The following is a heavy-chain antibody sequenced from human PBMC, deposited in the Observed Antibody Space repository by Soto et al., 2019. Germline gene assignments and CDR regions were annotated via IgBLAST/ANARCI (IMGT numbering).Heavy chain of an antibody. CDR2: IYYSGST. D-gene: IGHD3-10*01. V-gene: IGHV4-39*01. J-gene: IGHJ3*02. CDR1: GGSISSSSYY. CDR3: AKGGSGSYSNAFDI. Sequence: QLQLQESGPGLVKPSETLSLTCTVSGGSISSSSYYWGWIRQPPGKGLEWIGSIYYSGSTYYNPALKSRVTISVDTSQNQCSLKLSSVTAADAAVYYCAKGGSGSYSNAFDIWGQGTMVTVSS.